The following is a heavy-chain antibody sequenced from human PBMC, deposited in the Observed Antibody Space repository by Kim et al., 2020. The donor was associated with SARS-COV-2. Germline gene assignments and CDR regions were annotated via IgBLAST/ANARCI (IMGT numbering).Heavy chain of an antibody. V-gene: IGHV1-18*01. D-gene: IGHD3-16*02. CDR2: ISAYGGNT. CDR1: GYTFTSYG. CDR3: VRAAYDYVWGSDRSHRNYVMDV. Sequence: ASVKVSCKASGYTFTSYGISWVRQAPGQGLEWMGWISAYGGNTQYSQKLQGRVTMTTDTSTSTAYMELRSLRSDDTAVYYCVRAAYDYVWGSDRSHRNYVMDVWRQGTTVTVPS. J-gene: IGHJ6*02.